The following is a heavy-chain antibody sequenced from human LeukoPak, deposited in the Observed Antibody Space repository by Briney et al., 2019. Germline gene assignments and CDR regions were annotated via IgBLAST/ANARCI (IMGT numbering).Heavy chain of an antibody. J-gene: IGHJ4*02. CDR2: ISAYNGNT. D-gene: IGHD2-15*01. CDR1: GYTFTSYG. CDR3: ARDRKLGYCSGGSCYPGEGFDY. V-gene: IGHV1-18*01. Sequence: ASVKVSCKASGYTFTSYGISWVRQAPGQGLEWMGWISAYNGNTNYAQKLQGRVTMTTDTSTSTAYMELRSLRSDDTAVYYCARDRKLGYCSGGSCYPGEGFDYWGQGTLVTVSS.